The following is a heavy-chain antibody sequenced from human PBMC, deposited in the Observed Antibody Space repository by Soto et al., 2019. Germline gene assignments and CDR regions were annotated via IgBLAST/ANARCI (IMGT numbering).Heavy chain of an antibody. J-gene: IGHJ4*02. CDR1: GFTFSSYA. Sequence: GGSLRVSCAASGFTFSSYAMHWVRQAPGKGLEWVAVISYDGSNKYYADSVKGRFTISRDNSKNTLYLQMNSLRAEDTAVYYCAREAGAYDYWGQGTLVTVSS. D-gene: IGHD1-26*01. V-gene: IGHV3-30-3*01. CDR2: ISYDGSNK. CDR3: AREAGAYDY.